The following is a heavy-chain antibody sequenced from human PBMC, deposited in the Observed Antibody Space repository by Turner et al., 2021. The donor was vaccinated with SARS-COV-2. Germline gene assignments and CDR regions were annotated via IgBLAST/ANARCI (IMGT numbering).Heavy chain of an antibody. J-gene: IGHJ5*02. V-gene: IGHV3-13*04. Sequence: EVQLLESGGGLVQHGGSLNLSCAAFGFTFINYDIHWVRQATGKGLEWVSAVGTAGDTYYPGSVKCRFTISRENGKNSLYLQMNSLRAGDTAVYYCARAKFRGLISWFDPWGQGTLVTVSS. CDR1: GFTFINYD. CDR2: VGTAGDT. D-gene: IGHD3-10*01. CDR3: ARAKFRGLISWFDP.